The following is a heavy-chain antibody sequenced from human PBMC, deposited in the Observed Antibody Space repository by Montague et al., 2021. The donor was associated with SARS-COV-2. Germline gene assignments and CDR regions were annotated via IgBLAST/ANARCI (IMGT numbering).Heavy chain of an antibody. CDR1: GASMKSYY. Sequence: SETLSLTCSVSGASMKSYYWTWVRQYPGKGLQWIGYTYYSGSTSYDPSLQSRLSMTVDTSNNQFTLRLMSVTTADSAVYYCARVEGMIGGITHFDYWGQGLLVTVSS. CDR2: TYYSGST. V-gene: IGHV4-59*01. J-gene: IGHJ4*02. D-gene: IGHD2-21*01. CDR3: ARVEGMIGGITHFDY.